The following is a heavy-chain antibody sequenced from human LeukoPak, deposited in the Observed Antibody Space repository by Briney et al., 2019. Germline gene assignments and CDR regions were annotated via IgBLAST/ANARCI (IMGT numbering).Heavy chain of an antibody. D-gene: IGHD5-18*01. CDR3: ASQRGYSYGYGR. V-gene: IGHV1-69*13. Sequence: GASVKVSCRASGGTFSSYAISWVRQAPGQGLEWMGGIIPIFGTANYAQKFQGRVTITADESTSTAYMELSSLRSEDTAVYYCASQRGYSYGYGRWGQGTLVTVSS. CDR1: GGTFSSYA. CDR2: IIPIFGTA. J-gene: IGHJ4*02.